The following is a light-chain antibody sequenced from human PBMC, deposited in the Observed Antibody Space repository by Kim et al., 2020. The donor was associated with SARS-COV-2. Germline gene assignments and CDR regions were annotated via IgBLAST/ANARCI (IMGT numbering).Light chain of an antibody. CDR3: QVWDSSSDHAV. Sequence: SYELTQPPSVSVAPGETASITCGGDNIKSKSVHWYQQKPGQAPILVIYYDYDRPSGIPERFSGSNSMNTATLTISRVEAGDEADYYCQVWDSSSDHAVFGGGTQLTVL. CDR1: NIKSKS. V-gene: IGLV3-21*01. J-gene: IGLJ2*01. CDR2: YDY.